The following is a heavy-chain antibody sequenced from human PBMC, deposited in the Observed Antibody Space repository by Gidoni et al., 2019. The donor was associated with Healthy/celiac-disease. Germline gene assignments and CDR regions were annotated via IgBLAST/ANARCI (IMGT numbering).Heavy chain of an antibody. Sequence: QVQLVQSGAEVKKPGSSVTVSCTASGGTFSSYAISWVRQAPGQGLEWMGGIIPIFGTANYAQKFQGRVTITADESTSTAYMELSSLRSEDTAVYYCARVAPSGSYNWYYYYGMDVWGQGTTVTVSS. CDR3: ARVAPSGSYNWYYYYGMDV. J-gene: IGHJ6*02. CDR1: GGTFSSYA. V-gene: IGHV1-69*01. CDR2: IIPIFGTA. D-gene: IGHD1-26*01.